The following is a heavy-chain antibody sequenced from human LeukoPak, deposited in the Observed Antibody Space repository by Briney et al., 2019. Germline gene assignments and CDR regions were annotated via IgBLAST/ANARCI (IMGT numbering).Heavy chain of an antibody. Sequence: PGGPLRPSVAASGFTFSAYNMPWVRQAPGKGLDWVALMSPDGNKQYYADYVKGRFTISRDNSKYTVDLQLNSLRAEDTAVYYCARDLIGRYTSDYCGQGTLVTVSS. CDR2: MSPDGNKQ. J-gene: IGHJ4*02. V-gene: IGHV3-30-3*01. CDR3: ARDLIGRYTSDY. CDR1: GFTFSAYN. D-gene: IGHD3-10*01.